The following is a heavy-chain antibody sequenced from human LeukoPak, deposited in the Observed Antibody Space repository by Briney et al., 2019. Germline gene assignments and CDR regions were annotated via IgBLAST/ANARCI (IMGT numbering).Heavy chain of an antibody. J-gene: IGHJ4*02. CDR1: GYTFSTYW. CDR3: ARQYRWELLAY. D-gene: IGHD1-26*01. V-gene: IGHV5-51*01. CDR2: IYAGDSDT. Sequence: GESLKLSCRGSGYTFSTYWIAWVRQMPGKGLEWMGLIYAGDSDTRYSPSFQGQVTISVDKSINTAYLQWSSLKASDTAMYYCARQYRWELLAYWGQGTLVTVSS.